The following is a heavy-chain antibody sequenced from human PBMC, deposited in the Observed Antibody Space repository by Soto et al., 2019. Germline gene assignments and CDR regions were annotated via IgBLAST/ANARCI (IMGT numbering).Heavy chain of an antibody. CDR2: ISPGADVS. D-gene: IGHD1-20*01. CDR1: GFTFSSFV. Sequence: EVQLLESGGGLVQPGGSLRLSCAASGFTFSSFVMNWVRQAPGKGLEWVSTISPGADVSHYTDSVKGRFTISRDHSRRTLHMQMDSLRVEDAAVYFCVRRAITATTKWGAFDVWGQGTAVNVSS. CDR3: VRRAITATTKWGAFDV. V-gene: IGHV3-23*01. J-gene: IGHJ3*01.